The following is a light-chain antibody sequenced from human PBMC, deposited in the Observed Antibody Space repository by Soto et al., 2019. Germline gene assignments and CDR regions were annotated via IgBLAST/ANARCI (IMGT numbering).Light chain of an antibody. V-gene: IGKV3-20*01. CDR2: GAS. Sequence: EIVLTQSPGTLSISPGERATLSCRASQSISSNYLAWYQQKPGQAPRLLIYGASSRATGIPDRFSGSGSGTDFTLTISRLEAEDVAVYYCQQYGSSPRTFGQGTKVEFK. J-gene: IGKJ1*01. CDR3: QQYGSSPRT. CDR1: QSISSNY.